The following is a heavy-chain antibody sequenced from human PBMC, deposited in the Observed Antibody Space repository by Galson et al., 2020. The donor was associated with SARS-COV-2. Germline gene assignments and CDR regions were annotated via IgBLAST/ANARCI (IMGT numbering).Heavy chain of an antibody. V-gene: IGHV4-31*03. Sequence: SETLSLTCTVSGGSITSDDSYWSWIRQHPEKGLEWIGYIFYSGLTYYNQSLRSRVTMSLDASKNQFSLKLNSVTAADTAVYYCASGLGGDYWGQGTLVTVSS. D-gene: IGHD1-26*01. CDR1: GGSITSDDSY. CDR3: ASGLGGDY. CDR2: IFYSGLT. J-gene: IGHJ4*02.